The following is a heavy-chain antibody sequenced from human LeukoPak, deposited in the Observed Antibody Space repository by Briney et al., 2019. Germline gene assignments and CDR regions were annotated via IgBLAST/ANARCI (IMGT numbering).Heavy chain of an antibody. CDR3: AKDLGDIVVVPAAQGSGAFDI. CDR2: ILYSGTT. CDR1: GDSITTNYY. J-gene: IGHJ3*02. V-gene: IGHV4-38-2*02. Sequence: PSETLSLTCSVSGDSITTNYYWAWIRQPPGKGLEWIGCILYSGTTYYTPSLKDRVTISVDTSKNQFSLNLRSMTAADTAVYYCAKDLGDIVVVPAAQGSGAFDIWGQGTMVTVSS. D-gene: IGHD2-2*01.